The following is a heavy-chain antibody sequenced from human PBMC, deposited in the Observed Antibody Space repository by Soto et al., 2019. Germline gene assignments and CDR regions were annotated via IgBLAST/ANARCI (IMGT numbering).Heavy chain of an antibody. V-gene: IGHV1-3*01. CDR3: ARSDGPLGDY. J-gene: IGHJ4*02. CDR2: INAGNGNT. D-gene: IGHD4-17*01. CDR1: GYTFTSYA. Sequence: QVQLVQSGAEVKKPGASVKVSFKASGYTFTSYAMHWVRQAPGQRLEWMGWINAGNGNTKYSQKFQGRVTITRDTSASTAYMELSSLRSEDTAVYYCARSDGPLGDYWGQGPLVTVSS.